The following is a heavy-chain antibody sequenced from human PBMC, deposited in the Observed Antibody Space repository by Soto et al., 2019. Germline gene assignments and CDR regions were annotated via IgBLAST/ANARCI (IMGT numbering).Heavy chain of an antibody. V-gene: IGHV1-69*06. Sequence: QVQLVQSGAELKKPGSSVNVSCAASGGTFKTYTINWVRQATGQGLEWSGQIIPMYDSANYAQRFQGRVTISADKSTNIAYMELSGLRSEDTALYYCATWRTYSGSYCFDYWGQGTLVSVSS. J-gene: IGHJ4*02. D-gene: IGHD1-26*01. CDR1: GGTFKTYT. CDR3: ATWRTYSGSYCFDY. CDR2: IIPMYDSA.